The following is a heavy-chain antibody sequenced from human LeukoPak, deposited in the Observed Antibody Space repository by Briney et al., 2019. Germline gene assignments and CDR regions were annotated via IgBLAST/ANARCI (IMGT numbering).Heavy chain of an antibody. CDR2: IIPIFGTA. J-gene: IGHJ4*02. CDR3: ARDEGWLDPKFDY. CDR1: GGTFSSYA. V-gene: IGHV1-69*13. Sequence: ASVKVPCKASGGTFSSYAISWVRQAPGQGLEWMGGIIPIFGTANYSQKFQGRVTITADESTSTAYMELSSLRSEDTAVYYCARDEGWLDPKFDYWGQGTLVTVSS. D-gene: IGHD6-19*01.